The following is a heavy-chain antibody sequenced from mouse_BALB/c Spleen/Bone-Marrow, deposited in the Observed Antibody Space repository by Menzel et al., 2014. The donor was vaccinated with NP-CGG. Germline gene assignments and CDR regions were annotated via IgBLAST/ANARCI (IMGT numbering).Heavy chain of an antibody. Sequence: EVKVVESGGGLVQPGGSLKPSCAASGFDFSRYWMSWVRQAPGKGLDWIGEINPDSRTKNYAPSLKDKFIISRDNAKNTLYLKMSKVRAEDTALYYCALLGYYGYFAVWVAGTTVTVSS. CDR3: ALLGYYGYFAV. V-gene: IGHV4-1*02. CDR1: GFDFSRYW. J-gene: IGHJ1*01. CDR2: INPDSRTK. D-gene: IGHD2-2*01.